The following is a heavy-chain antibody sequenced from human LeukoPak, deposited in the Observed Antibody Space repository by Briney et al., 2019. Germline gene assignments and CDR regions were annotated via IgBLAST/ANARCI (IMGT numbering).Heavy chain of an antibody. V-gene: IGHV4-34*01. CDR3: ARGTPYYYDSSGYSDAFDI. Sequence: SETLSLTCAVYGGSFSGYYWSWIRQPPGKGLEWTGEINHSGSTNYNPSLKSRVTISVDTSKNQFSLKLSSVTAADTAVYYCARGTPYYYDSSGYSDAFDIWGQGTMVTVSS. CDR2: INHSGST. CDR1: GGSFSGYY. J-gene: IGHJ3*02. D-gene: IGHD3-22*01.